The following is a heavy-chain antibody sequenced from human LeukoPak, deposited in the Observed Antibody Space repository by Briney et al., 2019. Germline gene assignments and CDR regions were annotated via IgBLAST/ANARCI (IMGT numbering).Heavy chain of an antibody. V-gene: IGHV3-48*01. Sequence: GGSLRLSCAASGFTFSSYSMNWVRQAPGEGLEWVSYISSSSSTIYYADSVKGRFTISRDNSKNTLYLQMNSLRAEDTAVYYCATRLRGRRWSGYGSRSDWFDPWGQGTLVTVSS. CDR1: GFTFSSYS. D-gene: IGHD3-3*01. J-gene: IGHJ5*02. CDR2: ISSSSSTI. CDR3: ATRLRGRRWSGYGSRSDWFDP.